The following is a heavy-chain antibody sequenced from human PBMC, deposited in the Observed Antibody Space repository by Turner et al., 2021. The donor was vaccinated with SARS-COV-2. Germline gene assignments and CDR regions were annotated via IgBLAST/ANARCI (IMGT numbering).Heavy chain of an antibody. CDR1: GFTFSSYS. Sequence: EVQLVESGGGLVKPGGSLRLLCAASGFTFSSYSMNWVRQALGKGREWVSCISSSSSYIYYADSVKGRFTISRDNAKNSLYLQMTSLIAVDTAVYYCARWYNYYDSSGYYPDAFDIWGQGTMVTVSS. V-gene: IGHV3-21*01. J-gene: IGHJ3*02. CDR3: ARWYNYYDSSGYYPDAFDI. D-gene: IGHD3-22*01. CDR2: ISSSSSYI.